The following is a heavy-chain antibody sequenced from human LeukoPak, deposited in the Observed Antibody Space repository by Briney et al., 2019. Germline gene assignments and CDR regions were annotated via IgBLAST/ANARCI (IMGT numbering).Heavy chain of an antibody. D-gene: IGHD3-22*01. CDR1: GFTFSSYS. Sequence: GGSLRLSCAASGFTFSSYSMNWVRQAPGKGLEWVSYISSSSSTIYYADSVKGRFTISRDNAKNSLYLKMNSLRAEDTAVYYCARSSGPYYYDSSGYYRFDYWGQGTLVTVSS. CDR2: ISSSSSTI. CDR3: ARSSGPYYYDSSGYYRFDY. J-gene: IGHJ4*02. V-gene: IGHV3-48*01.